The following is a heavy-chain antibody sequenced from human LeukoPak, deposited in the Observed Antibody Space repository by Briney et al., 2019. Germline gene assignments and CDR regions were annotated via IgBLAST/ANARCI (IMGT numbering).Heavy chain of an antibody. CDR3: AKLVWFGELWPRS. J-gene: IGHJ5*02. D-gene: IGHD3-10*01. Sequence: GGSLRLSCAASGLTFSSYAMSWVPQAPGKGLEWVSAISGSGGSTYYADSVKGRFTISRDNSKNIVYLQMNRLRAEDTAVYYCAKLVWFGELWPRSWGQGTLVTVSS. CDR1: GLTFSSYA. CDR2: ISGSGGST. V-gene: IGHV3-23*01.